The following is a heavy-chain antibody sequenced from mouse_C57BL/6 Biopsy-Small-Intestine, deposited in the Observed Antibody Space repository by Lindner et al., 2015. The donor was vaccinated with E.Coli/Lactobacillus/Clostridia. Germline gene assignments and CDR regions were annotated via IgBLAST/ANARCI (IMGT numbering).Heavy chain of an antibody. CDR3: ARMGHFFDY. CDR2: FYPGSGSI. CDR1: GYTFTEYT. D-gene: IGHD2-3*01. V-gene: IGHV1-62-2*01. J-gene: IGHJ2*01. Sequence: VQLQESGAELVKPGDRSVKLSCKASGYTFTEYTIHWVKQRSGQGLEWIGWFYPGSGSIKYNEKFEDKATLTADKSSSTVYMELTRLTSEDSAVYFCARMGHFFDYWGQGTTLTVSS.